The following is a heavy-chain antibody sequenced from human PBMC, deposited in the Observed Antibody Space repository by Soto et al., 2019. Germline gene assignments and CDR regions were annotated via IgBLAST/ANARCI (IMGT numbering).Heavy chain of an antibody. D-gene: IGHD6-13*01. CDR1: GFTFSDYY. CDR3: AREQSAAAGLIPYYYYYGMDV. J-gene: IGHJ6*02. CDR2: ISSSGSTI. Sequence: QVQLVESGGGLVKPGGSLRLSCAASGFTFSDYYMSWIRQAPGKGLELVSYISSSGSTIYYGDSVKGRFTISRDNAKNSLYLQMNSLRAEDTAVYYCAREQSAAAGLIPYYYYYGMDVWGQGTTVTVSS. V-gene: IGHV3-11*01.